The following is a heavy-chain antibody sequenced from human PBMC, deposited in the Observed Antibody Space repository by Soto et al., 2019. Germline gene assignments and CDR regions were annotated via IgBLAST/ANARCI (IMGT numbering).Heavy chain of an antibody. CDR1: GGSISSGSYY. J-gene: IGHJ5*02. Sequence: PSETLSLTCTVSGGSISSGSYYWTWIRQQQGKGLEWIGYIYYSGSTYYNPSLKSRVTISVDTSKNHFSLKLTSVTAADTALYYCARDYFDSSDYTTNWFDPWGQGTLVTVSS. CDR2: IYYSGST. D-gene: IGHD3-22*01. V-gene: IGHV4-31*03. CDR3: ARDYFDSSDYTTNWFDP.